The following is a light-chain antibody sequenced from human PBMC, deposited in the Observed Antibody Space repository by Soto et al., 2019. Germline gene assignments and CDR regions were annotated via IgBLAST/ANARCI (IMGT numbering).Light chain of an antibody. CDR1: QSISVF. V-gene: IGKV1-39*01. Sequence: DIRMTQSPSSLSASVGERVTITRRASQSISVFLNWYQQRPGKAPRLLIFGASSLQSGVPSRFSGSGSGTDFTLAISSLQPEDVATYYCQETYGTPYTFGQGTTLQI. J-gene: IGKJ2*01. CDR2: GAS. CDR3: QETYGTPYT.